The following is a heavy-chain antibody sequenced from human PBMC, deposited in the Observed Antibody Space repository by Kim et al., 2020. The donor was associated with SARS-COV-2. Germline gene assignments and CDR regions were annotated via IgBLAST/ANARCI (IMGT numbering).Heavy chain of an antibody. CDR3: ARDRDIVATIGDAFDI. J-gene: IGHJ3*02. Sequence: GGSLRLSCAASGFTFSSYAMHWVRQAPGKGLEWVAVISYDGSNKYYADSVKGRFTISRDNSKNTLYLQMNSLRAEDTAVYYCARDRDIVATIGDAFDIWGQGTMVTVSS. CDR2: ISYDGSNK. V-gene: IGHV3-30-3*01. CDR1: GFTFSSYA. D-gene: IGHD5-12*01.